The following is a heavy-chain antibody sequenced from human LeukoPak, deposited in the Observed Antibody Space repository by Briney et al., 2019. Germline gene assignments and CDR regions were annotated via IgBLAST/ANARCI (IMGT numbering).Heavy chain of an antibody. CDR2: ISASTSTL. J-gene: IGHJ4*02. V-gene: IGHV3-48*03. CDR3: ARVDATVTAFDY. CDR1: GFTFRSYE. D-gene: IGHD4-17*01. Sequence: PGGSLRLSCAASGFTFRSYEMTWVRQAPGKGLEWVSYISASTSTLHYADSVKGRFTISRNNAKNSLYLQMNGLRVEDTAVYYCARVDATVTAFDYWGQGTLVTVSS.